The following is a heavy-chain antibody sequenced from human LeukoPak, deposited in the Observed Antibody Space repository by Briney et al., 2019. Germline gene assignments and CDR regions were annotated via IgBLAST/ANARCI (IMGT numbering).Heavy chain of an antibody. J-gene: IGHJ4*02. Sequence: GGSLRLSCAASGFTFSSYGMHWVRQAPGKGLEWVAVISYDGSKKYYADSVKGRFTISRDNSKNTLYLQMNSLRAEDTAVYYCAKSRAMVMDYWGQGTLVTVSS. CDR2: ISYDGSKK. V-gene: IGHV3-30*18. CDR1: GFTFSSYG. CDR3: AKSRAMVMDY. D-gene: IGHD5-18*01.